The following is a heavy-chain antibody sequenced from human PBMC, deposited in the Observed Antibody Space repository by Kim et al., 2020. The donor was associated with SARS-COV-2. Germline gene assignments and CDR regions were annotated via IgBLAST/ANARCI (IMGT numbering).Heavy chain of an antibody. CDR2: ISYDGSNK. CDR1: GFTFSSYG. CDR3: AKDTANPLQNTKTQPLPDY. D-gene: IGHD2-15*01. Sequence: GGSLRLSCAASGFTFSSYGMHWVRQAPGKGLEWVAVISYDGSNKYYADSVKGRFTISRDNSKNTLYLQMNSLRAEDTAVYYCAKDTANPLQNTKTQPLPDYWGQGTLVTASS. J-gene: IGHJ4*02. V-gene: IGHV3-30*18.